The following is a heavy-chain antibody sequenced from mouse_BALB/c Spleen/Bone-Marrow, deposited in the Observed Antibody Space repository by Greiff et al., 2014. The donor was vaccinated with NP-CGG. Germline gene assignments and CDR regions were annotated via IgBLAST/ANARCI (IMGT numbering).Heavy chain of an antibody. CDR1: GYAFTDYL. V-gene: IGHV1-54*01. J-gene: IGHJ2*01. CDR3: ARYDGYFDY. D-gene: IGHD2-3*01. CDR2: INPGSGST. Sequence: VQLQQSGAELVRPGTSVKVSCKASGYAFTDYLMEWLKQGPGQGLEWIGVINPGSGSTNYNEKFKDKATLTADKSSSTAYMQLSSLTSDDSAVYFCARYDGYFDYRGQGTILTVSS.